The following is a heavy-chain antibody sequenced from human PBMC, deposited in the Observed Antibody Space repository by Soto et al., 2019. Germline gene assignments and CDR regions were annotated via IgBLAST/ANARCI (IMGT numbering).Heavy chain of an antibody. CDR1: ASIFTRYG. V-gene: IGHV1-18*01. CDR2: ISAYNGNT. Sequence: GASVKVSCKTSASIFTRYGFSWVRQAPGQGLEWMGWISAYNGNTNYAQKLQGRVTMTTATSTSTAYMELRSLRSDDTAVYHCARLAPPGDYWGQGTLVTVSS. J-gene: IGHJ4*02. CDR3: ARLAPPGDY.